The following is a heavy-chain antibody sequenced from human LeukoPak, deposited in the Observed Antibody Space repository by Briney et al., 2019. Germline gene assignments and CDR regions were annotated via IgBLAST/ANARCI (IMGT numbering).Heavy chain of an antibody. CDR3: AKAVNSGYDYYYYYGMDV. J-gene: IGHJ6*02. V-gene: IGHV3-23*01. CDR2: ISGSGGST. D-gene: IGHD5-12*01. Sequence: PGGSLRLSCAASGFTFSSYAMSWVRQAPGKGLECVSAISGSGGSTYYADSVKGRFTISRDNSKTTLYLQMNSLRAEDTAVYYCAKAVNSGYDYYYYYGMDVWGQGTTVTVSS. CDR1: GFTFSSYA.